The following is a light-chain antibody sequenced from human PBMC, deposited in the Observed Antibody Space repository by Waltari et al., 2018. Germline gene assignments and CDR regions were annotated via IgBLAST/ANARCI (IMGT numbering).Light chain of an antibody. CDR1: YSIDKY. CDR2: GAS. J-gene: IGKJ3*01. CDR3: QQSYGTFT. Sequence: DIQMTQSPASLSAPLGDGITISCRASYSIDKYLTWYQVKPGKAPKLLIYGASTLQSGVPSRFSGSGSGTDFTLTISSLHPEDFATYYCQQSYGTFTFGPGTKVEIK. V-gene: IGKV1-39*01.